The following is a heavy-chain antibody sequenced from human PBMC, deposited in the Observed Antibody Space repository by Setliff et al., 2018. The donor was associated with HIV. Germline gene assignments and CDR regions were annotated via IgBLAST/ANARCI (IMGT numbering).Heavy chain of an antibody. D-gene: IGHD3-10*01. Sequence: SETLSLTCTVSGGSISSYYWSWIRQHPGKGLEWIGYIHYTGTTNQNPSLRSLITISLDTSKNQFSLKLTSVTAADTAVYYCARAPYVSGSFGWFDPWGQGTLVTVSS. CDR2: IHYTGTT. CDR3: ARAPYVSGSFGWFDP. V-gene: IGHV4-59*06. J-gene: IGHJ5*02. CDR1: GGSISSYY.